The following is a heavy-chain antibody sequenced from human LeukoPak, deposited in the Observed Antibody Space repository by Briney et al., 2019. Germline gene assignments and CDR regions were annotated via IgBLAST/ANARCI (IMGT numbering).Heavy chain of an antibody. D-gene: IGHD3/OR15-3a*01. J-gene: IGHJ5*02. CDR2: IYYSGST. V-gene: IGHV4-39*01. CDR3: ARHGLPGKRPPNWFDP. Sequence: SETLSLTCTVSGGSISSSSYYWGWIRQPPGKGLEWIGSIYYSGSTYYNPSLKSRVTISVDTSKNQFSLKLSSVTAADTAVYYCARHGLPGKRPPNWFDPWGQGTLVTVSS. CDR1: GGSISSSSYY.